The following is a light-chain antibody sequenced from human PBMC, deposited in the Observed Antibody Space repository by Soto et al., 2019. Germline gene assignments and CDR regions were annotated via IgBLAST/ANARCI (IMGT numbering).Light chain of an antibody. V-gene: IGKV1-5*03. CDR3: DHYYSYSLA. Sequence: DIQMTQSPSTLSASVGDRDTITCRASQSISTWLARYQQKPGQAPQLLIYKASSLEGAVPSRFGGSGSGTLINVTTSSLPPDDFATYYCDHYYSYSLAFGGGTTV. CDR2: KAS. J-gene: IGKJ4*01. CDR1: QSISTW.